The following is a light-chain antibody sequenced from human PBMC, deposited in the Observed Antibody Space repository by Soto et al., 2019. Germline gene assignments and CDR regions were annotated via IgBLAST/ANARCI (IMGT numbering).Light chain of an antibody. CDR3: QQSYSTPRT. V-gene: IGKV3-20*01. CDR1: QRVQHDY. CDR2: GAS. J-gene: IGKJ1*01. Sequence: CPISLTKTPAARATLHCRTSQRVQHDYLAWYQQRPGLAPRLLIFGASGRDTGIPDRFSGSGSGTDFTLTISSLQPEDFATYYCQQSYSTPRTLGQGTKVDI.